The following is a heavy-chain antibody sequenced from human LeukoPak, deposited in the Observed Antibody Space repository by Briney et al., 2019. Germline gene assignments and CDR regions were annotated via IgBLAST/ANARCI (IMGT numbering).Heavy chain of an antibody. D-gene: IGHD6-13*01. J-gene: IGHJ4*02. V-gene: IGHV4-4*02. CDR2: VYHSGST. Sequence: SGTLSLTCAVSGGSISSDSWWSWVRQPPGKGLEWIGEVYHSGSTNYNPSFKNRVTISVDNSKNQFSLNLNSVIAADTAVYYCARKGVGSWSPYYFDYWGQGTLVTVSS. CDR1: GGSISSDSW. CDR3: ARKGVGSWSPYYFDY.